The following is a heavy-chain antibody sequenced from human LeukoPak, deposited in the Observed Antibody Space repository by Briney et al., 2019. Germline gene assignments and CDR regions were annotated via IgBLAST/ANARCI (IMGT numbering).Heavy chain of an antibody. CDR3: ARGCGWLAHGWFDP. CDR2: INHSGST. V-gene: IGHV4-34*01. J-gene: IGHJ5*02. Sequence: PSETLSLTCAVYGGSFSGYYWSWIRQPPGKGLEWIGEINHSGSTNYNPSLKSRVTISVDTSKNQFSLKLSSVTAADTAVYYCARGCGWLAHGWFDPWGQGTLVTVSS. D-gene: IGHD6-19*01. CDR1: GGSFSGYY.